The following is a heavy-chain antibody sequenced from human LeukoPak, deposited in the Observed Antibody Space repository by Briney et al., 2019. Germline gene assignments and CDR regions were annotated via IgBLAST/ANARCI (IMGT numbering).Heavy chain of an antibody. CDR1: GGSISSGSYY. V-gene: IGHV4-61*02. Sequence: SQTLSLTCTVSGGSISSGSYYWSWIRQPAGKGLEWIGRIYTSGSTNYNPSLKCRVTISVDTSKNQFSLKLSSVTAADTAVYYCARASITIFGVAYGMDVWGQGTTVTVSS. J-gene: IGHJ6*02. D-gene: IGHD3-3*01. CDR2: IYTSGST. CDR3: ARASITIFGVAYGMDV.